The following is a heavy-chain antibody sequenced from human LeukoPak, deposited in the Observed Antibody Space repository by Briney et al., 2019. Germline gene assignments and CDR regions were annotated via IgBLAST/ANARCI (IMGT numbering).Heavy chain of an antibody. Sequence: GASAKVSCKASGYTFSSYGFSWVRQAPGQGLEWMGWISAYNGNTNYAQKFQGRVTMTTDTSTSTVYMELRSLRSDDTAVYYCARDAPGVSGVFDYWGQGTLVTVSS. V-gene: IGHV1-18*01. J-gene: IGHJ4*02. CDR2: ISAYNGNT. CDR3: ARDAPGVSGVFDY. D-gene: IGHD2-8*01. CDR1: GYTFSSYG.